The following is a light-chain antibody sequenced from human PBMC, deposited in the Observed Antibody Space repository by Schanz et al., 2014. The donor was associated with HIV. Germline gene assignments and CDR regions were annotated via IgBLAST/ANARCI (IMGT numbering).Light chain of an antibody. CDR3: ATWDDSLNGWV. J-gene: IGLJ3*02. V-gene: IGLV1-44*01. Sequence: QSVLTQPPSASGTPGQRVTISCSGSSSNVGSNTVNWYQHLPGTAPKLLMYANNQRASGVPDRFSGSKSGTSASLAISGLRSEDEADYYCATWDDSLNGWVFGGGTKLTVL. CDR2: ANN. CDR1: SSNVGSNT.